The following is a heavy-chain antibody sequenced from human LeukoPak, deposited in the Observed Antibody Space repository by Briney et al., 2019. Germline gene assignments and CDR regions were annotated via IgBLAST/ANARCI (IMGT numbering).Heavy chain of an antibody. CDR3: ARGSSTSYDAFDI. D-gene: IGHD2-2*01. V-gene: IGHV1-2*04. J-gene: IGHJ3*02. CDR2: INPNSGGT. Sequence: ASVKVSCKASGYTFTGYYMHWVRQAPGQGLEWMGWINPNSGGTNYAQKFQGWVTMTRDTSISTAYMELSRLRSDDTAVYYCARGSSTSYDAFDIWGQGTVVTVSS. CDR1: GYTFTGYY.